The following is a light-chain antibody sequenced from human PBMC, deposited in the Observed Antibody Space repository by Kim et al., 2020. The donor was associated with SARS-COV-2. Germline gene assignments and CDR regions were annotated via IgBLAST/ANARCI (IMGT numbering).Light chain of an antibody. J-gene: IGLJ2*01. CDR2: DTT. CDR3: FLSYSGARPL. V-gene: IGLV7-46*01. Sequence: QAVVTQEPSLTVSPGGTVTLTCGSSTGAVTSGHYPYWFQQKPGQAPRTLIYDTTNKHSWTPARFSGSLLGDKAALTLSGAQPEDEAEYYCFLSYSGARPLFGGRTQLTVL. CDR1: TGAVTSGHY.